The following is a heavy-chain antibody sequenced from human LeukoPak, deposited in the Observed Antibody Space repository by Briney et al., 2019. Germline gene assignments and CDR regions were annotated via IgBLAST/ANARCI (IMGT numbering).Heavy chain of an antibody. J-gene: IGHJ1*01. Sequence: ASVKVSCKASGYTFTGYYMHWVRQAPGQGLEWMGWINPNSGGTNYAQKFQGRVTMTRDTSISTAYMELSRLRSDDTAVYYCARDYYDGSGYRTSHWGQGTLVTVSS. CDR1: GYTFTGYY. D-gene: IGHD3-22*01. CDR3: ARDYYDGSGYRTSH. CDR2: INPNSGGT. V-gene: IGHV1-2*02.